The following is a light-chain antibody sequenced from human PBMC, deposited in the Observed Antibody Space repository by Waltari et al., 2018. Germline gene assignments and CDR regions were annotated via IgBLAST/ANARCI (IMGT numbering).Light chain of an antibody. V-gene: IGLV1-40*01. CDR3: QSFDGSLGGSV. CDR1: SSNTGAGYD. J-gene: IGLJ1*01. CDR2: ENR. Sequence: QSVLTQPPSVSGAPGQRVTISCTGSSSNTGAGYDVHWYQLLPGRAPKLLIKENRRRPSGVPDRFSGCKSGASAYLAITGLQTEDEGDCYCQSFDGSLGGSVFGTGSKVSVL.